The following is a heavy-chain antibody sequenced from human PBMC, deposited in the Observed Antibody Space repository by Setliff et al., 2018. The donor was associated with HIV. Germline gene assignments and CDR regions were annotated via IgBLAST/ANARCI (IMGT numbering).Heavy chain of an antibody. V-gene: IGHV4-4*08. D-gene: IGHD2-15*01. CDR3: ARHVDIVVVVAAPSFDY. Sequence: PSETLSLTCSISGGSIDSYFWSWIRQSPGKGLEWIGYVYTRGSTYYNPSLKSRVTISVDTSKNQFSLKLSSVTAADTAVYYCARHVDIVVVVAAPSFDYWGQGTLVTVSS. CDR1: GGSIDSYF. CDR2: VYTRGST. J-gene: IGHJ4*02.